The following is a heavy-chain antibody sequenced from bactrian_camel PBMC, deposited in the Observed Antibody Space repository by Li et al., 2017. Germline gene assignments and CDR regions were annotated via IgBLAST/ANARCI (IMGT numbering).Heavy chain of an antibody. CDR2: TDGYGST. V-gene: IGHV3S53*01. D-gene: IGHD2*01. CDR3: AAALGGDVFSYCSGPDFFWDLGATNY. CDR1: GYIYSSGC. Sequence: HVQLVESGGGSVQAGGSLRLSCAASGYIYSSGCMGWFRQAPGKEREGVAITDGYGSTSYAIFVKGRFTVSRDNDENTMYLQMDSLKPEDTAMYYCAAALGGDVFSYCSGPDFFWDLGATNYWGQGTQVTVS. J-gene: IGHJ4*01.